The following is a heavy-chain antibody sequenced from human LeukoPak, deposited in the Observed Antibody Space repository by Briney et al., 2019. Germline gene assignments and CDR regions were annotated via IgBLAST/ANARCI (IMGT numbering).Heavy chain of an antibody. V-gene: IGHV3-23*01. J-gene: IGHJ4*02. CDR2: ISGSGGST. D-gene: IGHD3-22*01. CDR1: GFTFSSYA. Sequence: GGSLRLSCAASGFTFSSYAMSWVRQAPGKGLEWVSAISGSGGSTYYADSVKGRFTISRDNSKNTLYLQMNSLRAEDTAVYYCAKDNYYDSSGYYDYWGQGTLVTVSS. CDR3: AKDNYYDSSGYYDY.